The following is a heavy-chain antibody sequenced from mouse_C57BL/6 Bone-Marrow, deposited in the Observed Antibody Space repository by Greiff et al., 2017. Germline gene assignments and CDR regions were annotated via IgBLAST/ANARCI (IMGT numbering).Heavy chain of an antibody. J-gene: IGHJ3*01. CDR1: GYTFTSYW. Sequence: QVQLQQPGAELVKPGASVKLSCKASGYTFTSYWMHWVKQRPGQGLEWIGMIHPNSGSTNYNEKFKSKATLTVDKSSSTAYMQLSSLTSEDSAVXYCARGRYYYGSSLAWFAYWGQGTLVTVSA. V-gene: IGHV1-64*01. CDR3: ARGRYYYGSSLAWFAY. D-gene: IGHD1-1*01. CDR2: IHPNSGST.